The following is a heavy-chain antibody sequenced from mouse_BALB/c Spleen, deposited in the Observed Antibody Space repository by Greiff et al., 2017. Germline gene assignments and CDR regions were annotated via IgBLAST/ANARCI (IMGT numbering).Heavy chain of an antibody. V-gene: IGHV1-80*01. J-gene: IGHJ3*01. CDR2: IYPGDGDT. D-gene: IGHD1-1*01. Sequence: VQLQESGAELVRPGSSVKISCKASGYAFSSYWMNWVKQRPGQGLEWIGQIYPGDGDTNYNGKFKGKATLTADKSSSTAYMQLSSLTSEDSAVYFCARSPYYYGSSSWFAYWGQGTLVTVSA. CDR3: ARSPYYYGSSSWFAY. CDR1: GYAFSSYW.